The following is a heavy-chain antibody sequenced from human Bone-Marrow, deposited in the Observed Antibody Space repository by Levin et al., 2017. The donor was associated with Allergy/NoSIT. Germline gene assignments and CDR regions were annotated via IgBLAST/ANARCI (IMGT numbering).Heavy chain of an antibody. Sequence: TSETLSLTCTVSGGSISSSSYYWGWIRQPPGKGLEWIGSIYYSGSTYYNPSLKSRVTISVDTSKNQFSLKLSSVTAADTAVYYCARQREKNTVTTWGRAFDIWGQGTMVTVSS. V-gene: IGHV4-39*01. CDR1: GGSISSSSYY. J-gene: IGHJ3*02. CDR2: IYYSGST. CDR3: ARQREKNTVTTWGRAFDI. D-gene: IGHD4-17*01.